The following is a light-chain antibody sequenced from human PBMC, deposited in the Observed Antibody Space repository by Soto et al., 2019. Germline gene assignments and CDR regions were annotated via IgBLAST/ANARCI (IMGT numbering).Light chain of an antibody. Sequence: QSALTQPPSASGSPGQSVTISCTGTSSDVGAYNFVSWYQQHPGRAPKLMIYEVTKRPSGVPDRCSGSKSGNTASLTVYGLQAEDVADSYCISYADSNNLEVFGGGTKLTVL. CDR1: SSDVGAYNF. CDR2: EVT. J-gene: IGLJ2*01. CDR3: ISYADSNNLEV. V-gene: IGLV2-8*01.